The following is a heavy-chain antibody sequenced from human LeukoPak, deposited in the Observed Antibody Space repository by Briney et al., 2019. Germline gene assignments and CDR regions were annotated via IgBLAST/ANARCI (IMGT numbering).Heavy chain of an antibody. CDR3: VKAQYDFSSSLDY. J-gene: IGHJ4*02. CDR2: ISGNGGST. V-gene: IGHV3-64D*09. Sequence: GGSLRLSCSASGFTFSRYPMRWVRQAPGQGLEYVSAISGNGGSTYYADSVKGRFTISRDNSKNTLYLQMSSLRTEETAIYYCVKAQYDFSSSLDYWGQGTLVTVSS. D-gene: IGHD3-3*01. CDR1: GFTFSRYP.